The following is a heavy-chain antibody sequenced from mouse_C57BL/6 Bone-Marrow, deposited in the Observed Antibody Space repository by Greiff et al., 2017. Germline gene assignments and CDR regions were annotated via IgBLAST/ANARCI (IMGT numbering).Heavy chain of an antibody. V-gene: IGHV1-55*01. CDR2: IYPGSGST. D-gene: IGHD1-1*01. CDR1: GYTFTSYW. J-gene: IGHJ1*03. Sequence: QVQLQQPGAELVKPGASVKMSCKASGYTFTSYWITWVKQRPGQGLEWIGDIYPGSGSTNYNEKFKSKATLTVDTSSSTAYMALSSLTSEDSAVYYCATGYGSSPDVWGTGTTVTVSS. CDR3: ATGYGSSPDV.